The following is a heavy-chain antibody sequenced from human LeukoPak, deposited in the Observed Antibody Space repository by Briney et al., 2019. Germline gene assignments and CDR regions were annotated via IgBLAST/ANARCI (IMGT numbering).Heavy chain of an antibody. J-gene: IGHJ4*02. CDR2: INPNSGGT. CDR1: GYTFTGYY. Sequence: EASVKVSCKASGYTFTGYYMHWVRQAPGQGLEWMGWINPNSGGTNYAQKFQGRVTMTRDTSISTAYMELSRLRSDDTAVYYCARDLRLWSSSGWYVFGYWGQGTLVTVSS. D-gene: IGHD6-19*01. V-gene: IGHV1-2*02. CDR3: ARDLRLWSSSGWYVFGY.